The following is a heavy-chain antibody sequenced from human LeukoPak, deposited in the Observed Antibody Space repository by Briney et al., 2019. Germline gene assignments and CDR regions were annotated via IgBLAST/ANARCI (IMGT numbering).Heavy chain of an antibody. CDR2: IYYSGST. Sequence: SETLSLTCTVSGGSISSYYWSWIRQPPGKGLEWIGYIYYSGSTNYNPSLKRRVTITVDPSKNQFSLKLSSVTAADTAVYYCARGQLAGRGYSYGYPPFDYWGQGTLVTVSS. CDR1: GGSISSYY. V-gene: IGHV4-59*01. CDR3: ARGQLAGRGYSYGYPPFDY. J-gene: IGHJ4*02. D-gene: IGHD5-18*01.